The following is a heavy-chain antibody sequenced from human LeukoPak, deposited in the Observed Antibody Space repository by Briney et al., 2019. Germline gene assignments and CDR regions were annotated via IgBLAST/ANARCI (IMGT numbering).Heavy chain of an antibody. CDR3: ARVLPYYYGMDV. D-gene: IGHD3-3*01. J-gene: IGHJ6*02. CDR1: GGSISSGGYS. V-gene: IGHV4-30-2*01. Sequence: PSQTLSLTCAVSGGSISSGGYSWSWIRQPPGKGLEWIGYIYHSGSTYYNPSLKSRVTISVDRSKNQFSLKLSSVTAADTAVYYCARVLPYYYGMDVWAKGPRSPSP. CDR2: IYHSGST.